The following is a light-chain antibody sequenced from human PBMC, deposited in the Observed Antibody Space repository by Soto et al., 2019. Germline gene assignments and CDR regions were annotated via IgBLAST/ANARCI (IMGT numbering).Light chain of an antibody. CDR1: QSISSW. CDR3: QQYNGYPYT. CDR2: KAS. Sequence: DIPMTQSPSTLSASVGDRVTITCRASQSISSWLAWYQQKPGKAPKLLIYKASSLESGVPSRFSGSGSGTEFTLTISCLQPDDFATYYCQQYNGYPYTFGQGTNLEIK. V-gene: IGKV1-5*03. J-gene: IGKJ2*01.